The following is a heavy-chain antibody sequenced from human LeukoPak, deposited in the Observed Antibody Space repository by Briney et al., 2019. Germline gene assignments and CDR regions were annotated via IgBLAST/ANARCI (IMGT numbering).Heavy chain of an antibody. Sequence: GGSLRLPCAASGFTVSSTYMSWVRQAPGKGLEWVSVTYSGGSTYYADSVKGRCTISRDNSKNTLYLQMNSLRAEDTAVYYCARILDSAWGELGYWGQGTLVTVSS. V-gene: IGHV3-66*01. CDR1: GFTVSSTY. J-gene: IGHJ4*02. CDR2: TYSGGST. CDR3: ARILDSAWGELGY. D-gene: IGHD6-19*01.